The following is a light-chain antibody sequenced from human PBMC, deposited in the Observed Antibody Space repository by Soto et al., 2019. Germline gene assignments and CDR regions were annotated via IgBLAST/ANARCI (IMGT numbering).Light chain of an antibody. CDR3: QYYGASPLYT. J-gene: IGKJ2*01. CDR1: QRVTSVH. CDR2: GAS. Sequence: EIVLTQSPGTLSLSPGKRATLSCRASQRVTSVHLAWYQQRPGQAPRLLIYGASNRATGVTERFTGSASGTDFNLTISRLGPEDSATYYCQYYGASPLYTFGRGTKLEIE. V-gene: IGKV3-20*01.